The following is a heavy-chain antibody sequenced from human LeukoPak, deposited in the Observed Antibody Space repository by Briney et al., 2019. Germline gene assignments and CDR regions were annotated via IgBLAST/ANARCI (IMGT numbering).Heavy chain of an antibody. CDR1: GGSISSYY. Sequence: SETLSLTRTVSGGSISSYYWSWIRQPPGKGLEWIGYIYYSGSTNYNPSLKSRVTISVDTSKNQFSLKLSSVTAADTAVYYCARLSTDLYYYYGMDVWGQGTTVTVSS. V-gene: IGHV4-59*01. CDR2: IYYSGST. CDR3: ARLSTDLYYYYGMDV. D-gene: IGHD4-17*01. J-gene: IGHJ6*02.